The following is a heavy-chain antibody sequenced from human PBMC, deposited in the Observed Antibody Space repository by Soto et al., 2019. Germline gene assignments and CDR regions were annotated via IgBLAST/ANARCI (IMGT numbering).Heavy chain of an antibody. CDR3: ARDPRGSIISDY. D-gene: IGHD3-10*01. CDR2: ISAYNGNT. CDR1: GGTFSSYA. V-gene: IGHV1-18*01. Sequence: QVQLVQSGAEVKKPGSSVKVSCKASGGTFSSYAISWVRQAPGQGLEWMGGISAYNGNTNYAQKLQGRVTMTTDTSTSTAYMELRSLRSDDTAVYYCARDPRGSIISDYWGQGTLVTVSS. J-gene: IGHJ4*02.